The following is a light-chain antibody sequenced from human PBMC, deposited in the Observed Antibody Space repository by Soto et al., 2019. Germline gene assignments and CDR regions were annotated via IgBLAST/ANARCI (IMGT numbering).Light chain of an antibody. V-gene: IGKV1-27*01. CDR3: QNQHSAPPP. Sequence: DIQMTQSPSSLSASVGDRVTITCRASQGISNYLAWYQQKPGKVPKLLIYAASTLQSGVPSRFSGSASVTGFTLTISSLQFLDVGTYYRQNQHSAPPPLGQGPK. J-gene: IGKJ1*01. CDR1: QGISNY. CDR2: AAS.